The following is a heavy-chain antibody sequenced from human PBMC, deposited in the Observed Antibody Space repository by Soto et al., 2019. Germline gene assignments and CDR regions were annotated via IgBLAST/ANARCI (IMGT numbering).Heavy chain of an antibody. CDR3: ARSGVWEHRVY. CDR1: GYTFTSYG. CDR2: ISAYNGNT. D-gene: IGHD1-26*01. V-gene: IGHV1-18*01. Sequence: ASVKVSCKASGYTFTSYGISWVRQAPGQRLEWMGWISAYNGNTNYAQKLKGRVTMTTDTSTSTAYMELRSLRSDDTAVYSFARSGVWEHRVYGCQGTLVTVFS. J-gene: IGHJ4*02.